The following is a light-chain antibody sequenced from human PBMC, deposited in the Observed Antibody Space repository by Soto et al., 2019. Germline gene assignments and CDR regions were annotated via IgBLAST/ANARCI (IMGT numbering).Light chain of an antibody. V-gene: IGLV2-14*01. Sequence: QSALTQPASVSGSPGQSITVSCTGTSSDIGTYTYVSWYQQHPGKAPKLMIYDVSNRPSGVSNRFSGSKSGITASLTISGLQAEDEADYYCSSYTSSTTVVFGGGTKLTVL. CDR3: SSYTSSTTVV. CDR2: DVS. CDR1: SSDIGTYTY. J-gene: IGLJ2*01.